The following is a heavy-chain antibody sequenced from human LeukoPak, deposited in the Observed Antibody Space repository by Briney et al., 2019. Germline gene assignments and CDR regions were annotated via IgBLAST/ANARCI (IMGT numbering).Heavy chain of an antibody. Sequence: PSETLSLTCTVSGYSISSGYYWGWIRQPPGEGLEWIGSFYYSGNTYYNPSLKSRVTISVDTSKNQFSLKLSSVTAADTAVYYCARNIAARLSYWYFDLWGRGTLVTVSP. V-gene: IGHV4-38-2*02. CDR1: GYSISSGYY. CDR3: ARNIAARLSYWYFDL. D-gene: IGHD6-6*01. J-gene: IGHJ2*01. CDR2: FYYSGNT.